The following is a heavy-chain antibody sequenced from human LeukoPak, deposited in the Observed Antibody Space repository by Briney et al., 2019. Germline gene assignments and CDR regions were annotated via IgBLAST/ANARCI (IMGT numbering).Heavy chain of an antibody. CDR3: ARGHTAMVRGVLGYYYMDV. CDR2: INHSGST. V-gene: IGHV4-34*01. CDR1: GGSFSGYY. J-gene: IGHJ6*03. D-gene: IGHD3-10*01. Sequence: SETLSLTCAVYGGSFSGYYWSWIRQPPGKGLEWIGEINHSGSTNYNPSLKSRVTISVDTSKNQFSLKLSSVIAADTAVYYCARGHTAMVRGVLGYYYMDVWGKGTTVTVSS.